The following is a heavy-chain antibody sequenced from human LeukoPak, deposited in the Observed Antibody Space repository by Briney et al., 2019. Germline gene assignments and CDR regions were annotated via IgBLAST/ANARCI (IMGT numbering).Heavy chain of an antibody. CDR3: ARDDRNDGSLDY. CDR2: IGSSVTSI. J-gene: IGHJ4*02. CDR1: GFTFSIYE. D-gene: IGHD1-1*01. V-gene: IGHV3-48*03. Sequence: GGSMRLSCAASGFTFSIYEMNWVRQAPGKGLKWVSYIGSSVTSIYYADSVKGRFTISRDNAKNSLYLQMNSLRAEDTAVYYCARDDRNDGSLDYWGQGTLVTVSS.